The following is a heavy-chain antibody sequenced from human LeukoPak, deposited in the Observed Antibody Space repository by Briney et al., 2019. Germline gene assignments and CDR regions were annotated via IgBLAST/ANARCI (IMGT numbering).Heavy chain of an antibody. CDR3: ATLRRYCGGDCYSALDY. CDR1: GGTFSTYA. J-gene: IGHJ4*02. CDR2: IIHIFGTA. V-gene: IGHV1-69*13. Sequence: ASVKDSCKASGGTFSTYAISWVRQAPGQGLEWMGGIIHIFGTANYAQKFQGRVTITADESTSTAYMELSSLRSEDTAVYYCATLRRYCGGDCYSALDYWGQGTLVTVSS. D-gene: IGHD2-21*02.